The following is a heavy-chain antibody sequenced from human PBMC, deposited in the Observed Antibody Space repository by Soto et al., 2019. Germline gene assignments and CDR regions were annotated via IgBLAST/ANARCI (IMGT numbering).Heavy chain of an antibody. CDR2: INSDGSST. CDR1: GFTFSSYW. CDR3: ARVSYDFWSGYYFDY. J-gene: IGHJ4*02. D-gene: IGHD3-3*01. V-gene: IGHV3-74*01. Sequence: GGSLRLSCAASGFTFSSYWMHWVRQAPGKGLVWVSRINSDGSSTSYADSVKGRFTISRDNAKNTLYLQMNSLRAEDTAVYYCARVSYDFWSGYYFDYWGQGTLVTVSS.